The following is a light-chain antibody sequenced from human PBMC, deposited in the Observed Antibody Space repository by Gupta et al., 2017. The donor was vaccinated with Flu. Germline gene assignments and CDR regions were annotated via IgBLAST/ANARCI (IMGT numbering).Light chain of an antibody. CDR3: RQTYNVTPWT. CDR1: QSISTY. J-gene: IGKJ1*01. V-gene: IGKV1-39*01. CDR2: NAS. Sequence: DTQMTQSPSSLSASVGDRVPITCRASQSISTYLNWFQQKPRKAPNILIHNASSSQTGVPSRCSGGGSGTNYSLPISSLQHDDFATYYCRQTYNVTPWTFGQGTKVEFK.